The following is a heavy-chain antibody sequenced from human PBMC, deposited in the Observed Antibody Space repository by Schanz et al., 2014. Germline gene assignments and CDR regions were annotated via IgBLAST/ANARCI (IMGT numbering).Heavy chain of an antibody. D-gene: IGHD5-12*01. V-gene: IGHV1-18*01. CDR1: GYIFINSG. Sequence: QLHLVQSGAEVKRPGATVKVSCKASGYIFINSGISWVRQAPGQGLEWMGWISVYNHNKEYDQKFQGRVTMTTDTSTSTAYMALTDLRSDDTAVYYCARGMGGYGANNYFDYWGQGTLVTVSS. J-gene: IGHJ4*02. CDR2: ISVYNHNK. CDR3: ARGMGGYGANNYFDY.